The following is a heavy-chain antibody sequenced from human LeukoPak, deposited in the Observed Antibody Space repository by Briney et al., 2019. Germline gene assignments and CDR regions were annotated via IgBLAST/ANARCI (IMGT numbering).Heavy chain of an antibody. CDR2: INGPSDNI. D-gene: IGHD2-2*01. Sequence: PGGSLRLSCAASGFTVSSNYMSWIRQAPGKGLEWVAFINGPSDNIRYADSVEGRFTISRDNVKNSLYLQMNSLRAEDTAVYYCARGNPVVVPAAIHYYYYMDVWGKGTTVTVSS. J-gene: IGHJ6*03. CDR1: GFTVSSNY. V-gene: IGHV3-11*04. CDR3: ARGNPVVVPAAIHYYYYMDV.